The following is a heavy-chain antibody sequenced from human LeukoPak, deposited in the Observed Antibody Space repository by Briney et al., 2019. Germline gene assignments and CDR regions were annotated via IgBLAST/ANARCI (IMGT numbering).Heavy chain of an antibody. J-gene: IGHJ4*02. CDR3: AREDGYCSGGNCYSYFDS. D-gene: IGHD2-15*01. CDR2: IKKTGSET. Sequence: SGGSLRLSCAASGFTFSHFWMSWVRQAPGEGLGWVAYIKKTGSETYYVDSVKGRFTITRDNTRNSLFLQMYSLRAEDTAVYFCAREDGYCSGGNCYSYFDSWGQGTLVTVSS. V-gene: IGHV3-7*01. CDR1: GFTFSHFW.